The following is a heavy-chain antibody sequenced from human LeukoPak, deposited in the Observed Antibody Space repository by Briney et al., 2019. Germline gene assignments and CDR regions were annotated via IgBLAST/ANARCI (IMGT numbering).Heavy chain of an antibody. CDR1: GDSISSGDYY. D-gene: IGHD3-10*01. CDR2: ISSSGST. J-gene: IGHJ5*02. CDR3: ARGWFGTNWFDP. Sequence: PSQTLSLTCTVSGDSISSGDYYWSWIRQPAGKGLEWIGRISSSGSTNYNPSLKSRVTISVDTSKNQFSLKLSSVTAADTAVYYCARGWFGTNWFDPWGQGTLVTVSS. V-gene: IGHV4-61*02.